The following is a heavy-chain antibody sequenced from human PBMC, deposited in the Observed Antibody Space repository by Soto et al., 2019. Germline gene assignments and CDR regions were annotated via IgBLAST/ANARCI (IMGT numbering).Heavy chain of an antibody. CDR3: ARWDYYYYGMDV. V-gene: IGHV5-51*01. J-gene: IGHJ6*02. CDR2: IYPGDSDT. CDR1: GYSFTSYW. Sequence: DSLTISCKGSGYSFTSYWIGLVRQMRGKGLEWMGIIYPGDSDTRYSPSFQGQVTISADKSISTAYLQWSSLKASDTAMYYCARWDYYYYGMDVWGQGTTVTVSS.